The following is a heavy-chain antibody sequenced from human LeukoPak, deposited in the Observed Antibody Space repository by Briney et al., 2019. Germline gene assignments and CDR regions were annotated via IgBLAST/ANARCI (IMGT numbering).Heavy chain of an antibody. CDR3: ARGGSGNLPYYFDH. CDR2: INAGNGNT. J-gene: IGHJ4*02. V-gene: IGHV1-3*01. Sequence: ASVKVSCKASGYTFTSYAIHWVRQASGQSLEWMGWINAGNGNTKYSQKFQGRVTITRDTSASTAYMEMSSLRSEDTAVYYCARGGSGNLPYYFDHWGQGTLVTVSS. CDR1: GYTFTSYA. D-gene: IGHD1-1*01.